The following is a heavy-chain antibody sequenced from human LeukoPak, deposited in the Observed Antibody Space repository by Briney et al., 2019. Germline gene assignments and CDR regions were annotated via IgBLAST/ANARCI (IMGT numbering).Heavy chain of an antibody. Sequence: PGASVQVSCKASGYTFTSYGISWVRQAPGQGLEWMGWISAYNGNTNYAQKLQGRVTMTTDTSTSTAYMELRSLRSDDTAVYYCARVPNRIAVAGRVNWFDPWGQGTLVTVSS. V-gene: IGHV1-18*01. J-gene: IGHJ5*02. D-gene: IGHD6-19*01. CDR2: ISAYNGNT. CDR1: GYTFTSYG. CDR3: ARVPNRIAVAGRVNWFDP.